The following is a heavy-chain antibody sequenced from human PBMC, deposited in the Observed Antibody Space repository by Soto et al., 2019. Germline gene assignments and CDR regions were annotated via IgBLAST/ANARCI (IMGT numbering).Heavy chain of an antibody. CDR1: GGSISSSSYY. Sequence: QLQLQESGPGLVKPSETLSLTCTVSGGSISSSSYYWGWIRQPPGKGLEWVGSIYYSGSTYYNPSLKSRVTISVDTSKNQFSLKLSSVTAADTAVYYCARSAHYYDSSGYYSDAFDIWGQGTMGTVSS. CDR3: ARSAHYYDSSGYYSDAFDI. J-gene: IGHJ3*02. D-gene: IGHD3-22*01. V-gene: IGHV4-39*01. CDR2: IYYSGST.